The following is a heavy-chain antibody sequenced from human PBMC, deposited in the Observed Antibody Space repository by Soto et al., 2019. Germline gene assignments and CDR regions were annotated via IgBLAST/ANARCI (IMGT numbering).Heavy chain of an antibody. CDR3: ACIFSGGYSYGFYYYGMDV. V-gene: IGHV1-69*13. J-gene: IGHJ6*02. CDR2: IIPIIGTA. D-gene: IGHD5-18*01. Sequence: ASVKVSCKSSGYTFTSYGISWVRQAPGQGLEWMGGIIPIIGTANYAQKLQGRVTITADESTSTAYMELSSLRSEDTAVYYCACIFSGGYSYGFYYYGMDVWGQGTTVTVSS. CDR1: GYTFTSYG.